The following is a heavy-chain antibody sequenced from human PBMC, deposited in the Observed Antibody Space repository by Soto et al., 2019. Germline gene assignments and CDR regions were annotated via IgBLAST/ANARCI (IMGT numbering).Heavy chain of an antibody. J-gene: IGHJ3*02. CDR3: ARNRADSIVGTTDPDAFDI. CDR1: GYSIISSNW. Sequence: AETLSLTCAVSGYSIISSNWWGLIRHPPGEGLEWIGYIHYSGSDYYNPSLKSRVTMSVDTSKNQFSLKLTSVTAVDTAVYYCARNRADSIVGTTDPDAFDIWGQGTMVTVSS. D-gene: IGHD1-26*01. V-gene: IGHV4-28*01. CDR2: IHYSGSD.